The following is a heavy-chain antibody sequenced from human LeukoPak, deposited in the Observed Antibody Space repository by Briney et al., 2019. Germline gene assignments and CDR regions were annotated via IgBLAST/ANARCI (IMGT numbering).Heavy chain of an antibody. CDR1: GFTFSSYA. Sequence: GGSLRLSCAASGFTFSSYAMPWVRQAPGKGLEWVAVISYDGSNKYYADSVKGRFTISRDNSKNTLYLQMNSLRAEDTAMYYCARVGVTTFSTGIRGFDYWGQGTLVTVSS. V-gene: IGHV3-30-3*01. CDR3: ARVGVTTFSTGIRGFDY. J-gene: IGHJ4*02. CDR2: ISYDGSNK. D-gene: IGHD4-17*01.